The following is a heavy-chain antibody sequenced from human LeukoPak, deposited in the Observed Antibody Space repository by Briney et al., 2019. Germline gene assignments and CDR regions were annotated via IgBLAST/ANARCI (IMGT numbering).Heavy chain of an antibody. J-gene: IGHJ4*02. CDR1: GDSISSGNNS. CDR3: ARRLLDY. CDR2: IYHSGST. Sequence: SQTLSLTCTVSGDSISSGNNSWSWIRQHPGKGLEWIGYIYHSGSTYYNPSLKSRVTISVDTSKNQFSLKLSSVTAADTAVYYCARRLLDYWGQGTLVTVSS. D-gene: IGHD3-22*01. V-gene: IGHV4-31*03.